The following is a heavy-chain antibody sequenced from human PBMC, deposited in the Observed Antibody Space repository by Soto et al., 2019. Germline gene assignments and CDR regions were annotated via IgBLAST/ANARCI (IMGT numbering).Heavy chain of an antibody. CDR3: ARDRISYDNDSPDY. CDR1: GLTFDDYG. Sequence: GGSLRLSCAACGLTFDDYGIHWVRQVPWKGLQWVSFISWNGATTYYAGSVEGRFTVSRHNTKNSLYLQMNSLRIEDTALYYCARDRISYDNDSPDYLGQGTLLALYS. CDR2: ISWNGATT. J-gene: IGHJ4*02. V-gene: IGHV3-43*01. D-gene: IGHD3-22*01.